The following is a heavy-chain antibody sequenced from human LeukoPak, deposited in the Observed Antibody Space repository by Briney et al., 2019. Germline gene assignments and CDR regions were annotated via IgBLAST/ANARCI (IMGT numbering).Heavy chain of an antibody. J-gene: IGHJ4*02. CDR2: IYDDNT. D-gene: IGHD7-27*01. Sequence: GGSLRLSCAASGFTVSAYAMAWVRQAPGKGLEWVSTIYDDNTYYADSVRGRFTISRDNSKNALYLQMNSLRVEDTAVYYCAIDPNWGTHSWGQGVLVTVSS. V-gene: IGHV3-23*01. CDR1: GFTVSAYA. CDR3: AIDPNWGTHS.